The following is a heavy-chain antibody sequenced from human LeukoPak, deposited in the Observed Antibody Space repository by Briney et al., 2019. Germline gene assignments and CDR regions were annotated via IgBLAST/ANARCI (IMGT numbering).Heavy chain of an antibody. CDR2: IYYSGST. Sequence: SETLSLTCTVSGGSISSSSYYWGWIRQPPGKGLEWIGSIYYSGSTYYNPSLKSRVTISVDTSKNQFSLKLSSVTAADTAVYYCVRLHRGYSYGYDQHFDYWGQGTLVTVSS. CDR3: VRLHRGYSYGYDQHFDY. D-gene: IGHD5-18*01. J-gene: IGHJ4*02. CDR1: GGSISSSSYY. V-gene: IGHV4-39*01.